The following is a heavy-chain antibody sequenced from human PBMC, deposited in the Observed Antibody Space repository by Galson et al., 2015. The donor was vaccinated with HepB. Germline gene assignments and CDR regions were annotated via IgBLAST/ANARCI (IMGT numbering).Heavy chain of an antibody. Sequence: SLRLYCAASGFTFSSYSMNWVRQAPGKGLEWVTSISSSSSYIYYADSVKGRFTISRDNAKNSLYLQMNSLRAEDTAVYYCARARGSSPFDYWGQGTLVTVSS. CDR3: ARARGSSPFDY. CDR1: GFTFSSYS. J-gene: IGHJ4*02. V-gene: IGHV3-21*01. D-gene: IGHD6-6*01. CDR2: ISSSSSYI.